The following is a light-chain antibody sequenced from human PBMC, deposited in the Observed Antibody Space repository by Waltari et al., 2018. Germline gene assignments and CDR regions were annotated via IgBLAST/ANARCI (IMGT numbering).Light chain of an antibody. CDR2: GAS. Sequence: EIVLTQSPGTLSLSPGERATLSCWASQSVGRSLALYQKKRGQAPRPRIYGASPRATCIPDRFSGSGSGTDFSLTISRLEPEDFAVYYCQHYVRLPVTFGQGTKVEI. V-gene: IGKV3-20*01. CDR1: QSVGRS. J-gene: IGKJ1*01. CDR3: QHYVRLPVT.